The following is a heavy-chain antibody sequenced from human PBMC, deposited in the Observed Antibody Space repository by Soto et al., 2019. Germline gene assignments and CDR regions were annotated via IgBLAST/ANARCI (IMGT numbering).Heavy chain of an antibody. CDR2: INHSGST. CDR1: GGSFGGYY. V-gene: IGHV4-34*01. CDR3: ARGIAARRWFDP. D-gene: IGHD6-6*01. J-gene: IGHJ5*02. Sequence: SETLSLTCAVYGGSFGGYYWSWIRQPPGKGLEWIGEINHSGSTNYNPSLKSRVTISVDTSKNQFSLKLSSVTAADTAVYYCARGIAARRWFDPWGQGTLVTVSS.